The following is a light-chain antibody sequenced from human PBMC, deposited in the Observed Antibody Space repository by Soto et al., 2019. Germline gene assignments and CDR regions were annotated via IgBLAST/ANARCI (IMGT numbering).Light chain of an antibody. Sequence: EIVLTQSPGTLSLSPGERATLSCGSSQSVTINYLAWYQQKPGQAPSLLIFGASIRDKGIPDRFIGSGSGTDFTLTISRLEPEDVAVYYCQHYVTSLTTFGQGTKVEVK. V-gene: IGKV3-20*01. CDR1: QSVTINY. CDR2: GAS. J-gene: IGKJ1*01. CDR3: QHYVTSLTT.